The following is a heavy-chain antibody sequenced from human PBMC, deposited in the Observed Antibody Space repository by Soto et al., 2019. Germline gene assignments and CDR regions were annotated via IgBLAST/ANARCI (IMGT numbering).Heavy chain of an antibody. V-gene: IGHV1-69*01. CDR3: ARDRDDYGSGNYYNRIDF. CDR2: IIPLFGTP. D-gene: IGHD3-10*01. Sequence: QVQLVQSGAEVKKPGSSVKVSSKASGGIFSTYAVSWLRQAPGQGLEWMGGIIPLFGTPNYAQRFQGRVTITADESTSTAYMELSRLRSADTAVYYCARDRDDYGSGNYYNRIDFWGQGTLVTVSS. CDR1: GGIFSTYA. J-gene: IGHJ4*02.